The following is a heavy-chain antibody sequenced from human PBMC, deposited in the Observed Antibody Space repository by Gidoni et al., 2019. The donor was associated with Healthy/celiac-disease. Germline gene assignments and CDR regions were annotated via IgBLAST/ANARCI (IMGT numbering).Heavy chain of an antibody. J-gene: IGHJ5*02. V-gene: IGHV7-4-1*02. Sequence: QVQLVQSGSELQKPGASVKVSCKASGYTFTSYAMNWVRQAPGQGLEWMGWINTNTGNPTYAQGFTGRFVFSLDTSVSTAYLQISSLKAEDTAVYYCARDDSGIAAAGTRLHNWFDPWGQGTLVTVSS. CDR3: ARDDSGIAAAGTRLHNWFDP. D-gene: IGHD6-13*01. CDR2: INTNTGNP. CDR1: GYTFTSYA.